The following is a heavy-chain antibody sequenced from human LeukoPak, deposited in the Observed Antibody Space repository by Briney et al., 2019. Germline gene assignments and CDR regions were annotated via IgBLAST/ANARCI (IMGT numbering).Heavy chain of an antibody. J-gene: IGHJ5*02. CDR3: ARPHYYDSMSHP. V-gene: IGHV4-30-4*01. Sequence: SETLSLTCTVPGGSISSGDYYWSWIRQPPGKGLEWIGYMYYSGSTYYNPSLKSRATISVDTSKNQFSLKVRSVTAADTAVYYSARPHYYDSMSHPWGRGTRVTV. CDR2: MYYSGST. CDR1: GGSISSGDYY. D-gene: IGHD3-22*01.